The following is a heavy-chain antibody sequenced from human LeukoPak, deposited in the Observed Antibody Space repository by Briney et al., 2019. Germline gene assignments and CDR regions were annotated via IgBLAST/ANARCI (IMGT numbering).Heavy chain of an antibody. D-gene: IGHD6-13*01. CDR1: GRTFTNYA. CDR3: ATDLADATYGFDI. V-gene: IGHV1-69*05. CDR2: IIPILGTS. J-gene: IGHJ3*02. Sequence: SVKVSCKPSGRTFTNYAISWVRQAPGQRLEWVGGIIPILGTSNSAEKFQGRLTVTTDEFTGTAYMELSTLRSEDTAVYYCATDLADATYGFDIWGQGTMVTVSS.